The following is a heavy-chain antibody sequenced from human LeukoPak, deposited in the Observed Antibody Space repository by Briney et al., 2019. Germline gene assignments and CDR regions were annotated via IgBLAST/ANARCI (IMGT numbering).Heavy chain of an antibody. J-gene: IGHJ4*02. D-gene: IGHD3-22*01. CDR2: ISSSGSTI. CDR1: GFTFSDYY. Sequence: PGGSLRLSCAASGFTFSDYYMSWIRQAPGKGVEWVSYISSSGSTIYYADSVKGRFTISRDNAKNSLYLQMNSLRAEDTAVYYCARDHYYDSSGYYLFYWGQGTLVTVSS. CDR3: ARDHYYDSSGYYLFY. V-gene: IGHV3-11*04.